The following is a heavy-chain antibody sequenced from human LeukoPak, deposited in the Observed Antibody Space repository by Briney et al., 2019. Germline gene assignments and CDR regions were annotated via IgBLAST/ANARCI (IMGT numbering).Heavy chain of an antibody. V-gene: IGHV3-7*03. J-gene: IGHJ6*02. CDR2: INHNGNVN. CDR3: ARGGGLDV. Sequence: PGGSLRLSCAASGFTFRSDWMSRVRQSPEKGLEWVASINHNGNVNYYVDSVKGRFTISRDNAKNSLYLQMSNLRAEDTAVYFCARGGGLDVWGQGATVTVSS. CDR1: GFTFRSDW. D-gene: IGHD3-16*01.